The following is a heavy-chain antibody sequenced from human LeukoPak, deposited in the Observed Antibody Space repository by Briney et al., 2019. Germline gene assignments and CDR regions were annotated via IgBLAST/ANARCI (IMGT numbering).Heavy chain of an antibody. CDR3: TREVSSGWYYFDY. D-gene: IGHD6-19*01. CDR1: GFTLSDYY. Sequence: GGSLRLSCAASGFTLSDYYMSWIRQAPGKGLEWVSYISSSGSTISYADSVEGRFTISRDNAKNSLYLQMNSLRAEDTAVYYCTREVSSGWYYFDYWGQGTLVTVSS. CDR2: ISSSGSTI. V-gene: IGHV3-11*01. J-gene: IGHJ4*02.